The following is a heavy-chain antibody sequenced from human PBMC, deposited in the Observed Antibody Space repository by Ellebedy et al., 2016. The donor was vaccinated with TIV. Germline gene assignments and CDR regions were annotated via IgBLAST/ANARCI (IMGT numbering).Heavy chain of an antibody. V-gene: IGHV3-7*01. CDR2: IKQDGSEQ. CDR1: GFTFSIYW. J-gene: IGHJ4*02. CDR3: ARHTDYALDY. Sequence: GESLKISCTASGFTFSIYWMTCVRQAPGKGLECVANIKQDGSEQSYVVSVKGRFTITRDNDKNSLHLQMNGLRDEDTYVYYCARHTDYALDYWGQGALVTVSS. D-gene: IGHD4-17*01.